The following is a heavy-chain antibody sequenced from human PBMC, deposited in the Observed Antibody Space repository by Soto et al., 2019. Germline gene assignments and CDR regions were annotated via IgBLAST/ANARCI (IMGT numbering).Heavy chain of an antibody. D-gene: IGHD5-12*01. CDR2: TYFRSKWYN. Sequence: PSQTLSLTCAISGDSVSSNTASWNWIRQSASRGLEWLGRTYFRSKWYNDYAVSVKSRIIINPDTSNNQFSLQLNSVTPEDTAVYFCAKGDNLGPKTGYAFDPWGQGSMVTVSS. V-gene: IGHV6-1*01. CDR3: AKGDNLGPKTGYAFDP. CDR1: GDSVSSNTAS. J-gene: IGHJ5*02.